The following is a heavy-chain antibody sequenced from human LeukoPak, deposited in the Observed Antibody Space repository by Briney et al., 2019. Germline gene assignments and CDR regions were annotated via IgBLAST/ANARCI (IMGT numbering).Heavy chain of an antibody. CDR1: GYTFTGNF. J-gene: IGHJ5*02. CDR3: ARDRVLYCSSTSCYRSWFDP. Sequence: GASVKVSCKASGYTFTGNFMHWVRQAPGQGLEWMGWINPNSGGTNYAQKFQGRVTMTRDTSISTAYMELSRLRSDDTAVYYCARDRVLYCSSTSCYRSWFDPWGQGTLVTVSS. CDR2: INPNSGGT. V-gene: IGHV1-2*02. D-gene: IGHD2-2*01.